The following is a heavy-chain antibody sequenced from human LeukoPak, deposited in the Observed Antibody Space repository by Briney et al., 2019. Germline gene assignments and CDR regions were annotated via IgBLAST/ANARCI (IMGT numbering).Heavy chain of an antibody. Sequence: GGSLRLSCAASGFTFSNYWMNWVRQAPGKGLEWVANIKQDGSEKYYVDSVKGRFTISRDNAKNSLYLQMNSLRAEDTAVYYCARDIGDYYYYFYMDVWGKGTTVTVSS. CDR2: IKQDGSEK. CDR1: GFTFSNYW. D-gene: IGHD2-15*01. CDR3: ARDIGDYYYYFYMDV. V-gene: IGHV3-7*01. J-gene: IGHJ6*03.